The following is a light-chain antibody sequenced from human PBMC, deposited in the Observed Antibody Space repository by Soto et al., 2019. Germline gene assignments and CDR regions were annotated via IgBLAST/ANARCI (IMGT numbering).Light chain of an antibody. CDR3: QQYNNWPLT. J-gene: IGKJ4*01. CDR2: GIS. Sequence: IVMTQSPATLSVSPLETATLSFRASQSLTSYLAWYQQKPDQAPRLLIYGISTRATDIPARFSGSGSGTEFTLTISSLQSEDFAVYYCQQYNNWPLTFGGGTKVDIK. V-gene: IGKV3-15*01. CDR1: QSLTSY.